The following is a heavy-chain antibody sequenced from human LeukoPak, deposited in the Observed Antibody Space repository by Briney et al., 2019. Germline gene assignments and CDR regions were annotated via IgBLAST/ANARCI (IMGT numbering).Heavy chain of an antibody. CDR1: GGTFSSYA. CDR2: IIPIFGTA. V-gene: IGHV1-69*05. CDR3: ARVACDFRSGYIYPELNYFDY. D-gene: IGHD3-3*01. J-gene: IGHJ4*02. Sequence: SVKVSCKASGGTFSSYAISWVRQAPGQGLEWMGGIIPIFGTANYAQKFQGRVTITTDESTSTAYMELSSLRSEDTAVYYCARVACDFRSGYIYPELNYFDYWGQGTLVTVSS.